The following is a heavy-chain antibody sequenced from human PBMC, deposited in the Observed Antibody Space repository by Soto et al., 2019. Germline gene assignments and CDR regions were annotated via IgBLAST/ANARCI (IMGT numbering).Heavy chain of an antibody. CDR1: GFTFSSYA. CDR2: ISYDGSNK. Sequence: QVQLVESGGGVVQPGRSLRLSCAASGFTFSSYAMHWVRQAPGKGLEWVAVISYDGSNKYYADSVKGRFTISRDNSKNTLYLQMNSLRAEDTAVYYCARAGIQVVVDATSPWFDPWGQGTLVTVSS. J-gene: IGHJ5*02. D-gene: IGHD2-15*01. CDR3: ARAGIQVVVDATSPWFDP. V-gene: IGHV3-30-3*01.